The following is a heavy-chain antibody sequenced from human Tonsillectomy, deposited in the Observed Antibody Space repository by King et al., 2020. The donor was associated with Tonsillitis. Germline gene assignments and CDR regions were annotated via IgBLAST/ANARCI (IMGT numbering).Heavy chain of an antibody. Sequence: VQLVESGGGVVQPGRSLRLSCAASGITFSSYGMHWIRQAPGKGLEWVAVISYDGSNTYYADSVKGRFSISRDNSKNTLYLQMNSLRADDTAVFYCAKDRAGYGLRGYFDCWGQGTLVTVSS. D-gene: IGHD5-18*01. CDR3: AKDRAGYGLRGYFDC. CDR1: GITFSSYG. J-gene: IGHJ4*02. CDR2: ISYDGSNT. V-gene: IGHV3-30*18.